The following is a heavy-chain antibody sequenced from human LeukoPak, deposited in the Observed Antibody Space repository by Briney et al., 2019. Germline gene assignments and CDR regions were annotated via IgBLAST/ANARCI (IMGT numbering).Heavy chain of an antibody. CDR1: GGSISSYY. CDR2: IYYSGST. Sequence: PSETLSLTCTVSGGSISSYYWSWIRQSPVKGLEWIGYIYYSGSTNYNPSLKSRVTISVDTSKNQFSLKLSSVTAADTAVYYCARGRGLYWPSDYWGQGTLVTVSS. D-gene: IGHD2-15*01. J-gene: IGHJ4*02. CDR3: ARGRGLYWPSDY. V-gene: IGHV4-59*01.